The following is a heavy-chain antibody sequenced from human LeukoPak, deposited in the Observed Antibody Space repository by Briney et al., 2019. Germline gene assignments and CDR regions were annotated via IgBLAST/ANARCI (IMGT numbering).Heavy chain of an antibody. J-gene: IGHJ6*03. CDR3: AKGVAARLYYMDV. CDR2: INWDGGST. D-gene: IGHD6-6*01. Sequence: GGSLRLSCAASGFTFDDYTMHWVRQAPGRVLEWVSIINWDGGSTYYADSVKGRITISRDNSKNSLYLQMHSLRTEDTALYDGAKGVAARLYYMDVGGKATTVTVSS. CDR1: GFTFDDYT. V-gene: IGHV3-43*01.